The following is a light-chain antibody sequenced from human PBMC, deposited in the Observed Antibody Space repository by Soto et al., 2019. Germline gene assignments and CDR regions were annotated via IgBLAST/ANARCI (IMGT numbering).Light chain of an antibody. V-gene: IGKV3-11*01. J-gene: IGKJ1*01. CDR2: DAS. Sequence: EIVLTQSPATLSLSPGERGTLSCRASQSVSTYLAWYQQKPGQAPRLLIYDASKRATGIPARFSGSGSGTDFPLTITSLEHEDFGVYYCQQRSNWPPTWTFGQGTKVEI. CDR1: QSVSTY. CDR3: QQRSNWPPTWT.